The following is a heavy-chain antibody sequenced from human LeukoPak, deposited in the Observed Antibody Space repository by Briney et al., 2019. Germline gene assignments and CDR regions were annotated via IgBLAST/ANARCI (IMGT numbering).Heavy chain of an antibody. J-gene: IGHJ5*02. CDR3: ARDRKNYYDFWSGYYRISVWFDP. Sequence: SPSETLSLTCAVYGGSFSGYYWSWIRQPPGKGLEWIGEINHSGSTNYNPSLKSRVTISVDTSKNQFSLKLSSVTAADTAVYYCARDRKNYYDFWSGYYRISVWFDPWGQGTLVTVSS. V-gene: IGHV4-34*01. CDR2: INHSGST. D-gene: IGHD3-3*01. CDR1: GGSFSGYY.